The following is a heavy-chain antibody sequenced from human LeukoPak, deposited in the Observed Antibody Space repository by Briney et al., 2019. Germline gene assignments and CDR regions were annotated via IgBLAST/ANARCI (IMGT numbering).Heavy chain of an antibody. Sequence: GASVKVSCKASGYTFTSYGISWVRQAPGQGLEWMGWISTYNGNTNYAQRFQGRVTLTTDTSTSTTYMEVRNLRSDDTAVYYCARDIQSGGPLEPHGYWGQGTLVTVSS. CDR2: ISTYNGNT. CDR3: ARDIQSGGPLEPHGY. J-gene: IGHJ4*02. D-gene: IGHD6-19*01. V-gene: IGHV1-18*01. CDR1: GYTFTSYG.